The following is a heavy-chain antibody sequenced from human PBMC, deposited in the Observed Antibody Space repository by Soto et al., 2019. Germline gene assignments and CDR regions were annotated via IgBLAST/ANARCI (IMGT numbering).Heavy chain of an antibody. D-gene: IGHD2-2*01. J-gene: IGHJ1*01. CDR3: AKDQYCSSASCYAQVQH. CDR1: GFTFSSYA. CDR2: ISGSGRST. Sequence: GGSLRLSCAASGFTFSSYAMSWVRQAPGKGLEWVSGISGSGRSTYYADSVKGRFTISRDTSKNTLYLQMSSLRAEDTAVYYYAKDQYCSSASCYAQVQHWGQGALVTVSS. V-gene: IGHV3-23*01.